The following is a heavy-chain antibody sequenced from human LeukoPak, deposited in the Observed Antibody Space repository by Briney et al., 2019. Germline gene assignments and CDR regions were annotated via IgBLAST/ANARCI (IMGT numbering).Heavy chain of an antibody. V-gene: IGHV1-8*01. J-gene: IGHJ4*02. CDR1: VYTFTSYD. CDR2: MNPNSGNT. CDR3: ARVGTRYVWGSPTSNY. D-gene: IGHD3-16*01. Sequence: ASVKVSCKASVYTFTSYDINWVRQATGQGLEWMGWMNPNSGNTGYAQKFQGRVAMTRNTSISTAYMELSSLRSEDTAVYYCARVGTRYVWGSPTSNYWGQGTLVTVSS.